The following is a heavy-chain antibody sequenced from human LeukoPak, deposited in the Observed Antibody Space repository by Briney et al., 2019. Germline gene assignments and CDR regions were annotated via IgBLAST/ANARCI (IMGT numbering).Heavy chain of an antibody. CDR2: IKQDGSEK. J-gene: IGHJ4*02. CDR3: ARAKGFWSGYYTYYFDY. V-gene: IGHV3-7*01. D-gene: IGHD3-3*01. Sequence: PGGSLRLSCAASGFTFSSYWMSWVRQAPGKGLEWVANIKQDGSEKYYVDSVKGRFTISRDNAKNSLYLQMNSLRAEDTAVYYCARAKGFWSGYYTYYFDYWGQGTLVTVSS. CDR1: GFTFSSYW.